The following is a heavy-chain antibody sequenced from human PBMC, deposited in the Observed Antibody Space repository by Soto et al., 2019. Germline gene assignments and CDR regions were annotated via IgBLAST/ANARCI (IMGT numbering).Heavy chain of an antibody. Sequence: GGSLRLSCAASGFTFSSYAMSWVRQAPGKGLEWVSAISGSGGSTYYADSVKGRFTISRDNSKNTLYLQMNSLRAEDTAVYYCAKDNCSGGSCYYFDYWGQGTLVTVSS. CDR1: GFTFSSYA. CDR3: AKDNCSGGSCYYFDY. CDR2: ISGSGGST. D-gene: IGHD2-15*01. J-gene: IGHJ4*02. V-gene: IGHV3-23*01.